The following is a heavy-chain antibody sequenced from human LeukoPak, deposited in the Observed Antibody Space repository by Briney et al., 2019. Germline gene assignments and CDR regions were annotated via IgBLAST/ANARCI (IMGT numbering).Heavy chain of an antibody. CDR3: ARARPYSQWFDP. CDR2: IYNSGST. Sequence: SETLSLTGSGSGGSISNYNWNWIRQSAGKGLEWIGRIYNSGSTNYNPSLKSRVSMSVDTSKKQFTLKMSSVTAADTAVDYCARARPYSQWFDPWAQGTLVIVSS. J-gene: IGHJ5*02. V-gene: IGHV4-4*07. CDR1: GGSISNYN. D-gene: IGHD2-15*01.